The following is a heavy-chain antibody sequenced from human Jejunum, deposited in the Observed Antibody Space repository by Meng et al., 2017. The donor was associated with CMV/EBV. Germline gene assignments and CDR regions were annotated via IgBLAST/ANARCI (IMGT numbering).Heavy chain of an antibody. CDR3: ARASVLQYCTATNCPPPYYYGVDV. Sequence: WVRQAPGQGVEWMGGIIPIFNIANHAEKFQGRVTITADTSTSTAFMELSSLRSEDTAVYYRARASVLQYCTATNCPPPYYYGVDVWGQGTTVTVSS. CDR2: IIPIFNIA. D-gene: IGHD2-8*02. V-gene: IGHV1-69*17. J-gene: IGHJ6*02.